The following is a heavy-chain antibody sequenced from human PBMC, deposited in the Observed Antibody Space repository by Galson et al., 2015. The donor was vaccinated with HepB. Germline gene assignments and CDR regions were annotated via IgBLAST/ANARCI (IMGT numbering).Heavy chain of an antibody. CDR3: ARPSRGGYSSGWPVDY. V-gene: IGHV1-3*01. CDR1: GYTFTSYA. J-gene: IGHJ4*02. CDR2: INAGNGNT. D-gene: IGHD6-19*01. Sequence: SVKVSCKASGYTFTSYAMHWVRQAPGQRLEWMGWINAGNGNTKYSQKFQGRVTITRDTSASTAYMELSSLRSEDTAVYYCARPSRGGYSSGWPVDYWGQGTLVTVSS.